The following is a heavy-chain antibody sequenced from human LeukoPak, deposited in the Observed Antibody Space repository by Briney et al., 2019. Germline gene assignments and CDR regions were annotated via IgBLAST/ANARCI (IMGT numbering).Heavy chain of an antibody. D-gene: IGHD7-27*01. CDR1: DGSISSSSYY. CDR3: ARRPTGDPKFDY. Sequence: SETLSLTCTVSDGSISSSSYYWGWIRQPPGKGLEWIGSTYYSGSTYSNPSFKSRVTISVDTSKNQFSLKLSSVTAADTAVYYCARRPTGDPKFDYWGQGTLVTVSS. CDR2: TYYSGST. V-gene: IGHV4-39*01. J-gene: IGHJ4*02.